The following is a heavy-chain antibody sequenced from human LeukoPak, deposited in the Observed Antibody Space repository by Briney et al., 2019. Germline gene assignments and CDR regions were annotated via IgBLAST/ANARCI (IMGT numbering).Heavy chain of an antibody. V-gene: IGHV4-59*08. J-gene: IGHJ4*02. CDR2: VYYSGST. Sequence: SETLSLTCTVSGFSISSHYWTLIRQPPGKGLEWIGYVYYSGSTNYNPSLKSRVTISVDTSKNQFSLRLNSVTAADTAVYYCATELTGTTPYFDCWGQGTLVTVSS. CDR3: ATELTGTTPYFDC. D-gene: IGHD2/OR15-2a*01. CDR1: GFSISSHY.